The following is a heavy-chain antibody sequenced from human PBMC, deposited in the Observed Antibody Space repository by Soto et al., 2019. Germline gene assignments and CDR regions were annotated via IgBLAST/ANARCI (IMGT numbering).Heavy chain of an antibody. J-gene: IGHJ6*02. CDR1: GYTFTSYD. V-gene: IGHV1-8*01. D-gene: IGHD3-10*01. Sequence: QVQLVQSGAEVKKTGASVKVSCKASGYTFTSYDINWVRQAPGQGLEWMGGMNPNSGNTGYVQKVQGRVTLTRNTSISTAYMQLSRLRSEDTAVYYCAREGIRGMDVWGQGTTVTVSS. CDR3: AREGIRGMDV. CDR2: MNPNSGNT.